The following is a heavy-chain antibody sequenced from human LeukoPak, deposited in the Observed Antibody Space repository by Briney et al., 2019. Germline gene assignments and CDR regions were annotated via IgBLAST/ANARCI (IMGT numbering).Heavy chain of an antibody. Sequence: PGGSLRLSCAASGFTLSSYWVAWVRQAPGKGLVCVANMKYDGSEKYYVDSVKGRFTISRDNAKSSLYLQTNSLRDEDAAVYYCARDREAAGLFLDYWGQGTLVTVPS. V-gene: IGHV3-7*01. CDR1: GFTLSSYW. J-gene: IGHJ4*02. CDR2: MKYDGSEK. CDR3: ARDREAAGLFLDY. D-gene: IGHD6-13*01.